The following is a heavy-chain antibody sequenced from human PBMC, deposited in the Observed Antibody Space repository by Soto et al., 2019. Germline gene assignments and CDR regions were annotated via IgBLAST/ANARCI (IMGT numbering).Heavy chain of an antibody. V-gene: IGHV3-21*01. CDR1: GFTFSSYS. CDR3: ARDDVWGSYRYTDY. J-gene: IGHJ4*02. Sequence: GGSLRLSCAASGFTFSSYSMNWVRQAPGKGLEWVSSISSSSSYIYYADSVKGRFTISRDNAKNSLCLQMNSLRAEDTAVYYCARDDVWGSYRYTDYWGQGTLVTVSS. CDR2: ISSSSSYI. D-gene: IGHD3-16*02.